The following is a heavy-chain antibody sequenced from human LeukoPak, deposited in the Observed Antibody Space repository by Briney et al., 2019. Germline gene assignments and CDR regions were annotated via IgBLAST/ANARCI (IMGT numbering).Heavy chain of an antibody. J-gene: IGHJ6*02. CDR1: GYTFTSYD. V-gene: IGHV1-8*01. CDR3: ARVLFFKVGATTGYYYYGMDV. CDR2: MNPNSGNT. Sequence: GASVKVSCKASGYTFTSYDINWVRQATGQGLEWMGWMNPNSGNTGYAQKFQGRVTMTRNTSISTAYMELSSLRSEDTAVYYCARVLFFKVGATTGYYYYGMDVWGQGTTVTVSS. D-gene: IGHD1-26*01.